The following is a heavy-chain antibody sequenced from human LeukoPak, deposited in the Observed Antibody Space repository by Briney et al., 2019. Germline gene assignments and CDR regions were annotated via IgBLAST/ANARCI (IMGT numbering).Heavy chain of an antibody. J-gene: IGHJ5*02. Sequence: SETLSLTCTVSGGSISSSSYYWGWIRQPPGKGLEWIGSIYYSGRTYYNPSLKSRVTISVDTSKNQFSLKLSSVTAADTAVYYCARHINLAAAGVWFDPWGQGTLVTVSS. CDR2: IYYSGRT. D-gene: IGHD6-13*01. V-gene: IGHV4-39*01. CDR3: ARHINLAAAGVWFDP. CDR1: GGSISSSSYY.